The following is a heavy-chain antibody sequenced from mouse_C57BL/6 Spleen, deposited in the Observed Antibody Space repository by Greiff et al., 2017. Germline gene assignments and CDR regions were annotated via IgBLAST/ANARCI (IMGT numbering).Heavy chain of an antibody. CDR2: ILPGSGST. V-gene: IGHV1-9*01. CDR3: AREEDDYDDGHYAMDY. J-gene: IGHJ4*01. D-gene: IGHD2-4*01. Sequence: VQLQQSGAELMKPGASVKLSCKATGYTFTGYWIEWVKQRPGHGLEWIGEILPGSGSTTYNEKFKGKATFTADTSSNPAYMQLSSLTTEDSAIYYCAREEDDYDDGHYAMDYWGQGTSVTVSS. CDR1: GYTFTGYW.